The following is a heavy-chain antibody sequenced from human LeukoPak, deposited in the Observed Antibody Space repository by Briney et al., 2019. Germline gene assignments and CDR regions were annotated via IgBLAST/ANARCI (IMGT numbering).Heavy chain of an antibody. J-gene: IGHJ4*02. CDR3: AKDFRIGYSAHFDY. CDR2: ISGSGGST. CDR1: GFTFGSYV. V-gene: IGHV3-23*01. Sequence: PGGSLRLSCAASGFTFGSYVMSWVRQAPGKGLEWVSAISGSGGSTYYEDSVKGRFTISRDNSKNTLYLQMNSLRAEDTAVYYCAKDFRIGYSAHFDYWGQEALVTVSS. D-gene: IGHD2-21*01.